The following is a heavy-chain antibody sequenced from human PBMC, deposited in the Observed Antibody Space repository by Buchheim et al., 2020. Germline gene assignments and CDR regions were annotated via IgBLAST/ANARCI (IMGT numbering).Heavy chain of an antibody. CDR3: AKAKGWYYYYYGMDV. V-gene: IGHV3-30*18. CDR1: GFTFSSYG. J-gene: IGHJ6*02. CDR2: ISYDGSNK. Sequence: QVQLVESGGGVVQPGRSLRLSCAASGFTFSSYGMHWVRQAPGKGLEWVAVISYDGSNKYYADSVKGRFTISRDNSKNTLYLQMNSLRAEDTVVYYCAKAKGWYYYYYGMDVWGQGTT.